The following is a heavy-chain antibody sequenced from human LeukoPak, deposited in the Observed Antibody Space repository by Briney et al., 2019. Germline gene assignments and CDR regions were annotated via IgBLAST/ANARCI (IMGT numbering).Heavy chain of an antibody. Sequence: GRSLRLSCAASGFTFSSYAMHWVRQAPGKGLEWVAVISYDGSNKYYADSVKGRFTISRDNSRDTLFLQMNSLRVEDSAVYYCARDRGTNIVNAGLRPGYIDCWGQGTLVTVSS. V-gene: IGHV3-30-3*01. J-gene: IGHJ4*02. CDR3: ARDRGTNIVNAGLRPGYIDC. CDR1: GFTFSSYA. CDR2: ISYDGSNK. D-gene: IGHD1-1*01.